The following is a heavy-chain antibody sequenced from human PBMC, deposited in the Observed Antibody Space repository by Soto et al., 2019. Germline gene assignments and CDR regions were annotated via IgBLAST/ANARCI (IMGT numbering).Heavy chain of an antibody. CDR2: IYYSGST. V-gene: IGHV4-30-4*01. CDR3: ARVVGGMDYYYGMDV. J-gene: IGHJ6*02. Sequence: SETLSLTCTVSGGSISSGDYYWSWIRQPPGKGLEWIGYIYYSGSTYYNPSLKSRVTISVDTSKNQFSLKLSSVTAADTAVYYCARVVGGMDYYYGMDVWGQGTTVTVSS. D-gene: IGHD3-10*01. CDR1: GGSISSGDYY.